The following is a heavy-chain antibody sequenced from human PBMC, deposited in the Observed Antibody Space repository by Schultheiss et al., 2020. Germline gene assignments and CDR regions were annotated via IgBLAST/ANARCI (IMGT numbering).Heavy chain of an antibody. J-gene: IGHJ4*02. Sequence: SCAASGFTVSSNYMSWVRQAPGKGLEWVSVIYSGGSTFYADSVKGRFTISRDNAKNSLYLQMNSLRAEDTAVYYCATLSSTSSDFDYWGQGTLVTVSS. D-gene: IGHD3-10*01. CDR3: ATLSSTSSDFDY. CDR2: IYSGGST. V-gene: IGHV3-66*01. CDR1: GFTVSSNY.